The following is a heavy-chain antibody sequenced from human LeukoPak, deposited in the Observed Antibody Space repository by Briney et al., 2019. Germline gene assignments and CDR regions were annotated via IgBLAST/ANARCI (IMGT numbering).Heavy chain of an antibody. D-gene: IGHD1-26*01. V-gene: IGHV3-21*01. J-gene: IGHJ6*03. CDR3: ARDPYSGSYGDYYYYYMDV. CDR1: GFSFSTYN. Sequence: GSLRLSCAASGFSFSTYNMNWVRQAPGKGLEWVSSITTSSTYIYYADSVKGRFTISRDNAKNSLYLQMNSLRAEDTAVYYCARDPYSGSYGDYYYYYMDVWGKGTTVTISS. CDR2: ITTSSTYI.